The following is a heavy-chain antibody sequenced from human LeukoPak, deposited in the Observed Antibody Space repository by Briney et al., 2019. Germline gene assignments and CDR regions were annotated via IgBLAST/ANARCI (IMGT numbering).Heavy chain of an antibody. CDR2: ISTSSTYI. V-gene: IGHV3-21*01. Sequence: GGSLRLSCVASGFTFSSYSMNWVRQAPGKGLEWVSYISTSSTYIYYADSVKGRFTISRDNAKNSLYLQMNSLRAEDTAVYYCASSHHGPYFDYWGQGTLVTVSS. CDR3: ASSHHGPYFDY. CDR1: GFTFSSYS. D-gene: IGHD1-14*01. J-gene: IGHJ4*02.